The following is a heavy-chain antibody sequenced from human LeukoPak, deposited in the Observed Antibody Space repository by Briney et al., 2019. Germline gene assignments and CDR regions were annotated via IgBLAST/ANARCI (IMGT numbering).Heavy chain of an antibody. D-gene: IGHD6-13*01. CDR1: GFTFSSYG. CDR3: ARDRVGAAAGTEYYYGMDV. CDR2: ISYDGSNK. V-gene: IGHV3-30*03. Sequence: PGGSLRLSCAASGFTFSSYGMHWVRQAPGKGLEWVAVISYDGSNKYYADSVKGRFTISRDNAKNSLYLQMNSLRAEDTAVYYCARDRVGAAAGTEYYYGMDVWGQGTTVTVSS. J-gene: IGHJ6*02.